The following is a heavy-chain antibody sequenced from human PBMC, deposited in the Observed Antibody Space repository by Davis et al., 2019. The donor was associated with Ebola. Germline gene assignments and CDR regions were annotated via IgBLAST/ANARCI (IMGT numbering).Heavy chain of an antibody. J-gene: IGHJ4*02. CDR1: GFTFSSYA. V-gene: IGHV3-23*01. Sequence: PGGSLRLSCAASGFTFSSYAMSWVRQAPGKGLEWVSVISGSGGSTYYADSVKGRFTISRDNSKNTLYLQMNSLKTEDTAVYYCTSTLDGDYVDYWGQGTLVTVSS. CDR2: ISGSGGST. CDR3: TSTLDGDYVDY. D-gene: IGHD4-17*01.